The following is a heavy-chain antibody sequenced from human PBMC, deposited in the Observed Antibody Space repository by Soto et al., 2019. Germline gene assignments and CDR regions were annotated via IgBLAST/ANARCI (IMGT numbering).Heavy chain of an antibody. V-gene: IGHV1-24*01. D-gene: IGHD5-12*01. CDR1: GYTLTELS. CDR3: ATVYRRLRAFDY. Sequence: GASVKVSCKVSGYTLTELSMHWVRQAPGKGLEWMGGFDPEDGEKIYAQKFQGRVTMTEDTSTDTANMELSSLRSEDTAVYYCATVYRRLRAFDYWGQGTLVTVSS. CDR2: FDPEDGEK. J-gene: IGHJ4*02.